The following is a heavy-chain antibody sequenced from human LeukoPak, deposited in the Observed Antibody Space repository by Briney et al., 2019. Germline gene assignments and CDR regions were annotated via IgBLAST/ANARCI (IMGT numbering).Heavy chain of an antibody. V-gene: IGHV3-48*01. J-gene: IGHJ3*02. CDR3: ARKTGGSLDI. CDR1: GFTFSSNS. Sequence: GGSLRLSCAASGFTFSSNSMNWVRQAPGEGLEWVSYISSSSTTIYYADSVKGRFTISRDNAKNSLYLQMNSLRAEDTAVYYCARKTGGSLDIWGQGTMVTVSS. CDR2: ISSSSTTI. D-gene: IGHD7-27*01.